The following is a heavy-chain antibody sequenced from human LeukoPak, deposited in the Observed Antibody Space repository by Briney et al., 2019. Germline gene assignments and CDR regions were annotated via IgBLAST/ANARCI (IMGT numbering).Heavy chain of an antibody. J-gene: IGHJ4*02. Sequence: GGSLRLSCEASGFTFRSYWMHWVRQAPGKGLVWVSRINSDGSTTAYADSVKGRFTISRDNAENTLYLQMNSLRAEDTAVYYCARDSGTGSAWYPFDYWGQGTLVTVSS. CDR2: INSDGSTT. CDR3: ARDSGTGSAWYPFDY. CDR1: GFTFRSYW. V-gene: IGHV3-74*03. D-gene: IGHD6-19*01.